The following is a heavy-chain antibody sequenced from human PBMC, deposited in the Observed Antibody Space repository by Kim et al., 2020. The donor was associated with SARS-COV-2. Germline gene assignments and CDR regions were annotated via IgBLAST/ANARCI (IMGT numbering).Heavy chain of an antibody. V-gene: IGHV5-51*01. CDR3: ATSIAPRYYDFWSGYFDY. CDR1: GYSFTSYW. D-gene: IGHD3-3*01. J-gene: IGHJ4*02. CDR2: IYPGDSDT. Sequence: GESLKISCKGSGYSFTSYWIGWVRQMPGKGLEWMGIIYPGDSDTRYSPSFQGQVTISTAKSISPAYLQWSSLKASDTAMYYCATSIAPRYYDFWSGYFDYWGQGTLVTVSS.